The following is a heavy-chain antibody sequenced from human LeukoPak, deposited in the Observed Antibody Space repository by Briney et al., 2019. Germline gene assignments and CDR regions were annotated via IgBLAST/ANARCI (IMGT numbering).Heavy chain of an antibody. CDR3: ARDHCGGDCDYYYMDV. CDR2: VFTRGTT. Sequence: SQTLSLTCTVSGGSISSGSYYWNWIRQPAGKRLEWLGHVFTRGTTNYNASLEGRLTISLDTARNQFSLYLSSVTAADTAVYYCARDHCGGDCDYYYMDVWGKGTTVTVSS. J-gene: IGHJ6*03. CDR1: GGSISSGSYY. D-gene: IGHD2-21*02. V-gene: IGHV4-61*09.